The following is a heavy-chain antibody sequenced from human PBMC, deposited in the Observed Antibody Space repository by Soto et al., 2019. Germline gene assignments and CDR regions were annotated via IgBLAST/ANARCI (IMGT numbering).Heavy chain of an antibody. CDR2: IYYSGST. Sequence: SETLSLTCTVSGGSISSGGYYWSWIRQHPGKGLEWIGYIYYSGSTYYNPSLKSRVTISVDTSKNQFSLKLSSVTAADTAVYYCARKKEVLFDPWGQGTLVTVSA. CDR3: ARKKEVLFDP. J-gene: IGHJ5*02. CDR1: GGSISSGGYY. V-gene: IGHV4-31*03.